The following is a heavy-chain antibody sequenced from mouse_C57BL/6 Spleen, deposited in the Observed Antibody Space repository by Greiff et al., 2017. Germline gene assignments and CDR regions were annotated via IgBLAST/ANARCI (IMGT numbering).Heavy chain of an antibody. D-gene: IGHD1-1*01. CDR2: IHPNSGST. Sequence: VQLQQPGAELVKPGASVKLSCKASGYTFTSYWMHWVKQRPGQGLEWIGMIHPNSGSTNYNEKFKSKATLTVDKSSSTAYMQLSSLTSEDSAVYYWAREGFITTVDYYAMDYWGQGTSVTVSS. V-gene: IGHV1-64*01. CDR1: GYTFTSYW. CDR3: AREGFITTVDYYAMDY. J-gene: IGHJ4*01.